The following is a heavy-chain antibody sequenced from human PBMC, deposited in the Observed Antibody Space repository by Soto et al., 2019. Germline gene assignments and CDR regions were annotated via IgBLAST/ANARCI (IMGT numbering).Heavy chain of an antibody. D-gene: IGHD1-26*01. V-gene: IGHV5-51*01. CDR2: IYPGDSDT. J-gene: IGHJ4*02. CDR3: SGAESPDTAYFSLY. CDR1: GYSFSNYW. Sequence: GESLKISCKGSGYSFSNYWIGWVRQMPGKGLEWMGIIYPGDSDTRYSPSFQGQVTISADKSINTAYLQMNSLNIEDSAVYYCSGAESPDTAYFSLYWGQGTPVTVSS.